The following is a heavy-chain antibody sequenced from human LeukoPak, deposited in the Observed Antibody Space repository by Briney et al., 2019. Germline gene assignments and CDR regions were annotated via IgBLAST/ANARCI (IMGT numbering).Heavy chain of an antibody. Sequence: GGSLRLSCAPSGFTFSSYSMSWVREAPGKALEWVSSISSSSSYIYYADSVKGRFTISRDNAKNSLYLQMNSLRAEDTAVYYCARESHCSSTSCYFSNWGQGTLVTVSS. V-gene: IGHV3-21*01. CDR1: GFTFSSYS. D-gene: IGHD2-2*01. CDR3: ARESHCSSTSCYFSN. J-gene: IGHJ4*02. CDR2: ISSSSSYI.